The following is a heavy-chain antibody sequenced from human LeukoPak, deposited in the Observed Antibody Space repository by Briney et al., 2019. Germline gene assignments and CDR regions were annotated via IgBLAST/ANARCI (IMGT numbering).Heavy chain of an antibody. D-gene: IGHD3-22*01. CDR1: GFTFSSYS. J-gene: IGHJ4*02. CDR3: ARDDHSSGYRY. CDR2: ISSSSRYI. V-gene: IGHV3-21*01. Sequence: GGSLRLSCADSGFTFSSYSMNWVRQAPGKGVEWVSSISSSSRYIYYADSVKGRFTISRDNAKNSLYLQMNSLRAEDTAVYYCARDDHSSGYRYWGQGTLVTVSS.